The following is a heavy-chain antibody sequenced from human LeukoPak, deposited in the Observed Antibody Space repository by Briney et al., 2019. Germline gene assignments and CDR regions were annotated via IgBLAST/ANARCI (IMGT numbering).Heavy chain of an antibody. CDR1: GGSISSSSYY. V-gene: IGHV4-39*07. Sequence: QSSETLSLTCTVSGGSISSSSYYWGWIRQPPGKGLEWIGSIYYSGSTYYNPSLKSRVTISVDTSKNQFSLKLSSVTAADTAVYYCARDLRSYYDSSGYGAQVWFDPWGQGTLVTVSS. J-gene: IGHJ5*02. D-gene: IGHD3-22*01. CDR2: IYYSGST. CDR3: ARDLRSYYDSSGYGAQVWFDP.